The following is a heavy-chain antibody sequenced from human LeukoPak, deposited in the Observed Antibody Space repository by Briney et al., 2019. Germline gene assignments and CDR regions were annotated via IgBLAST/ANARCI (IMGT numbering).Heavy chain of an antibody. V-gene: IGHV1-2*02. CDR2: INPNSGGT. J-gene: IGHJ4*02. CDR3: ARVFGGYVLGHDY. D-gene: IGHD5-12*01. CDR1: GYTFTGYY. Sequence: ASVKVSCKASGYTFTGYYMHWVRQAPGQGLEWMGWINPNSGGTNYAQKFQGRVTMTRDTSISTAYMELSRLRSDDTAVYYCARVFGGYVLGHDYWGQGTLVTVSS.